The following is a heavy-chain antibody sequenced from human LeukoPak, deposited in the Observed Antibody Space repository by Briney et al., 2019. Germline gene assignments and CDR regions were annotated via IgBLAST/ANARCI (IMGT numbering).Heavy chain of an antibody. CDR2: INAGNGNT. D-gene: IGHD2-15*01. V-gene: IGHV1-3*01. Sequence: ASVKVSCKASGYTFTSYAMHWVRQAPGQRLEWMGWINAGNGNTKYSQKFQGRVTITRDTSASTAHMELSSLRSEDTAVYYCARGGYYCSGGSCDFDYWGQGTLVTVSS. CDR3: ARGGYYCSGGSCDFDY. CDR1: GYTFTSYA. J-gene: IGHJ4*02.